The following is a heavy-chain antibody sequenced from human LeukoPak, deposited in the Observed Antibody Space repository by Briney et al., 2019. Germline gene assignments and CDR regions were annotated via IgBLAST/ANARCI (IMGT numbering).Heavy chain of an antibody. CDR2: IIPIFGTA. D-gene: IGHD3-3*01. Sequence: SVKVSCKDSGGTFSSYAISWVRQAPGQGLEWMGGIIPIFGTASYAQKFQGRVTITADESTSTAYMELSSLRSEDTAVYYCAGYYDFWSGYYSLTGYGMDVWGQGTTVTVSS. V-gene: IGHV1-69*13. CDR1: GGTFSSYA. J-gene: IGHJ6*02. CDR3: AGYYDFWSGYYSLTGYGMDV.